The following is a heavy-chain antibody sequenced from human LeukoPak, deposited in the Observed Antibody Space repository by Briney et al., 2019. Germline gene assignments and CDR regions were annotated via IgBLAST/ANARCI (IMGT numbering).Heavy chain of an antibody. J-gene: IGHJ4*02. CDR3: ARKLAL. Sequence: GGSLGLSCAASGFSFSFYGVNWIRQAPGQGLEWVSYIDPTGRSVYYADSVRGRFTVSRDNANHSVFLQMNSLRDDDTAVYFCARKLALWGQGTLVGVCS. CDR2: IDPTGRSV. CDR1: GFSFSFYG. V-gene: IGHV3-48*02.